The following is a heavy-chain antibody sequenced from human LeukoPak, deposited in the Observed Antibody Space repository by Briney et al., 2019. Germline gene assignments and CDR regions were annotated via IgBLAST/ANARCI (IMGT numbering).Heavy chain of an antibody. D-gene: IGHD2-2*02. V-gene: IGHV1-2*02. CDR1: GYTFTGYY. J-gene: IGHJ5*02. CDR2: INPNSGGT. CDR3: ARVGPYCSSTSCYTGRWFDP. Sequence: ASVKVSCKASGYTFTGYYMHWVRQAPGQGLEWMGWINPNSGGTNYAQKVQGRVTMTRDTSISTAYMELSRLRSDDTAVYYCARVGPYCSSTSCYTGRWFDPWGQGTLVTVSS.